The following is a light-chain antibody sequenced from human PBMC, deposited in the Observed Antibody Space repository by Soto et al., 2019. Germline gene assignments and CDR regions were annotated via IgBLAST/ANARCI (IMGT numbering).Light chain of an antibody. CDR3: QQSYTTPYT. J-gene: IGKJ2*01. CDR2: AAS. V-gene: IGKV1-39*01. Sequence: DIQMTQSPSSLSASVGDRITITCRASQNINTYLNWFQQKPGKAPSLLIYAASSLQSGVPSRFSASGSVTDVTLTINSLQPEDFAAYYCQQSYTTPYTFGQGTKVEIK. CDR1: QNINTY.